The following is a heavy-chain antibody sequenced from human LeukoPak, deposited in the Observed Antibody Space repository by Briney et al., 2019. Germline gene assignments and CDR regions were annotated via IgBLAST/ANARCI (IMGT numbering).Heavy chain of an antibody. CDR1: GFMFHDYA. CDR3: ARESESSGWYDY. J-gene: IGHJ4*02. D-gene: IGHD6-19*01. Sequence: PGGSLRLSCAAPGFMFHDYAIHWVRQAPGKGLEWVSLISGDGGSTFYADSVKGRFTISRDKSKNSLYLQMNSLRSDDTALYYCARESESSGWYDYWGQGTLVTVSS. CDR2: ISGDGGST. V-gene: IGHV3-43*02.